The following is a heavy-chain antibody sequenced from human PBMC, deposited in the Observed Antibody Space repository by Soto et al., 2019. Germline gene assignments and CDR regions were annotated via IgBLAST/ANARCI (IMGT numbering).Heavy chain of an antibody. J-gene: IGHJ4*02. CDR1: GFNFSDSA. CDR2: IRGRSKKFAT. CDR3: TRRGGDSLQDI. V-gene: IGHV3-73*01. D-gene: IGHD4-17*01. Sequence: EVQLVESGGGLVQPGGSLKVSCEGLGFNFSDSALHWVRQPSGKGLEWIGRIRGRSKKFATSYATSVRGRFSLSRDDSKNTAYLQMNSLRDDGTGVYFCTRRGGDSLQDIWGQGTLVTVSS.